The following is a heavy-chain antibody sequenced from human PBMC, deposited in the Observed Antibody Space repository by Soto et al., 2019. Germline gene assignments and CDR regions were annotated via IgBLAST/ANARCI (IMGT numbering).Heavy chain of an antibody. CDR2: INSDGTTT. J-gene: IGHJ6*02. D-gene: IGHD2-2*01. CDR1: GFTFSNTW. CDR3: ATDGSYAQHV. V-gene: IGHV3-74*01. Sequence: EVQLVVSGGGLVQPGGSLRLSCAASGFTFSNTWMHWVRQAPGKGLVWVSHINSDGTTTTYADSVKGRFTISRDNAKNTVHLQMNSLRAEDTAVYYCATDGSYAQHVWGQGTTVTVFS.